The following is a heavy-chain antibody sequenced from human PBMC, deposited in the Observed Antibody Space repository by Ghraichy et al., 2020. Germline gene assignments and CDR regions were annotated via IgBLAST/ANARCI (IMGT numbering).Heavy chain of an antibody. CDR2: INSDGSST. Sequence: GGSLRLPCAASGFTFSSYWMNWVRQAPGKGLVWVSRINSDGSSTSYADSVKGRFTISRDNAKNTLYLQMNSLRAEDTAVYYCARGTDYYGSGRTLDYWGQGTLVTVSS. D-gene: IGHD3-10*01. CDR1: GFTFSSYW. V-gene: IGHV3-74*01. CDR3: ARGTDYYGSGRTLDY. J-gene: IGHJ4*02.